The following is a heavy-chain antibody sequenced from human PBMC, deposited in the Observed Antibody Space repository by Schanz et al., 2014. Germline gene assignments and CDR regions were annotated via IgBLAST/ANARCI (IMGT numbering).Heavy chain of an antibody. CDR3: ARGYSSSMDV. V-gene: IGHV3-66*01. D-gene: IGHD6-6*01. CDR1: GFTFSSYG. Sequence: VQLVESGGGVVQPGTSLRLSCAASGFTFSSYGMNWVRQAPGKGLEWVSVIYSGGSTYYADSVKGRFTISRDNSKNTLYLQMNSLRAEDTAVYYCARGYSSSMDVWGQGTTVTVSS. J-gene: IGHJ6*02. CDR2: IYSGGST.